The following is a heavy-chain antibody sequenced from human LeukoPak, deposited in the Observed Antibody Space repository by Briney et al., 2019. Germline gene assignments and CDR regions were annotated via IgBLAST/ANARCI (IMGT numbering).Heavy chain of an antibody. CDR3: ARPRFRWYDSSGYPNWFDP. CDR2: TYYRSKWYN. D-gene: IGHD3-22*01. CDR1: GDSVSSNSAA. V-gene: IGHV6-1*01. J-gene: IGHJ3*01. Sequence: SQTLSLTCAISGDSVSSNSAAWNWIRQSPSRGLEWLGRTYYRSKWYNDYAISVKSRITINPDTSKNQFSLQLNSVTPEDTAVYYCARPRFRWYDSSGYPNWFDPWGQGTMVTVSS.